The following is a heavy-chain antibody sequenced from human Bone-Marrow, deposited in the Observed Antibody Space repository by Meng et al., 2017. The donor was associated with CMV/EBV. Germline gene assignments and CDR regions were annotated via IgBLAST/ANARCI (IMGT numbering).Heavy chain of an antibody. CDR3: ARGVGDYDFWSGYRNWFDP. CDR2: IYYSGRT. Sequence: SETLSLTCTASGGSISSYYWSWIRQPPGKGLEWIGDIYYSGRTYYNPSLKSRVTISVDTSKNQFSLKLTSVTAADTAVYYCARGVGDYDFWSGYRNWFDPWGQGTLVTVPS. V-gene: IGHV4-59*12. J-gene: IGHJ5*02. D-gene: IGHD3-3*01. CDR1: GGSISSYY.